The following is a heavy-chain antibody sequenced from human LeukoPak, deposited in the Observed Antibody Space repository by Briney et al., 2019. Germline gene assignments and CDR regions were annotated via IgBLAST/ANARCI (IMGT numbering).Heavy chain of an antibody. Sequence: PSETLSLTCTVSGGSISSYYWSWIRQPPVKGLEWIGYIYYSGSTNYNPSLKSRVTISVDTSKNQFSLKLSSVTAADTAVYYCARDQTGGGNIDYWGQGTLVTVSS. CDR1: GGSISSYY. J-gene: IGHJ4*02. CDR3: ARDQTGGGNIDY. D-gene: IGHD4-23*01. CDR2: IYYSGST. V-gene: IGHV4-59*01.